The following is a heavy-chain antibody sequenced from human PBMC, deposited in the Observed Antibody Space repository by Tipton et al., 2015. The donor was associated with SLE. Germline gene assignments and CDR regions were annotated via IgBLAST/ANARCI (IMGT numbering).Heavy chain of an antibody. CDR3: AKEHLRFLEWFDAFDI. CDR2: TSWDGGRT. V-gene: IGHV3-43*01. Sequence: SLRLSCAASGFTFDDFSLHWVRQAPGKGLEWVPLTSWDGGRTYYADSVKGRFTISRDNSRSSLYLQMNSLRTEDTALYYCAKEHLRFLEWFDAFDIWGQGTMVTVSS. D-gene: IGHD3-3*01. J-gene: IGHJ3*02. CDR1: GFTFDDFS.